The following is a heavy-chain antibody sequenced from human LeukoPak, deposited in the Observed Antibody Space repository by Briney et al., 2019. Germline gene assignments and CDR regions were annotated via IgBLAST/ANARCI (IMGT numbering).Heavy chain of an antibody. CDR2: IDKHGSGK. Sequence: GGSLRLSCVASGFTFSISWVTRVRQAPGKGLEWVANIDKHGSGKYYVDSVKGRFAISRDYASNSVFLQMDSLRAEDTSVYYCARDAGWGYYDLWGQGTPVTVSS. CDR3: ARDAGWGYYDL. V-gene: IGHV3-7*01. D-gene: IGHD1-26*01. J-gene: IGHJ4*02. CDR1: GFTFSISW.